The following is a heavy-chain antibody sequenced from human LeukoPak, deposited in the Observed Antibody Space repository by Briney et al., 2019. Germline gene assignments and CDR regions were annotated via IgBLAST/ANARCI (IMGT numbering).Heavy chain of an antibody. CDR2: IVVGSGNT. CDR3: ARAPSDIVVVPAAIHEGEDYYGSGSYA. CDR1: GFTFTSSA. J-gene: IGHJ5*02. Sequence: SVKVSCKASGFTFTSSAMQWVRQARGQRLEWIGWIVVGSGNTNYAQKFQERVTITRDMSTSTAYMELSSLRSEDTAVYYCARAPSDIVVVPAAIHEGEDYYGSGSYAWGQGTLVTVSS. D-gene: IGHD2-2*02. V-gene: IGHV1-58*02.